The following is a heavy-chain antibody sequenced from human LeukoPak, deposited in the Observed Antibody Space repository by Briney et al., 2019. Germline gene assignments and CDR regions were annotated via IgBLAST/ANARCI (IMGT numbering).Heavy chain of an antibody. V-gene: IGHV1-69*13. CDR3: ARWGLGYCSGGSCYLDY. J-gene: IGHJ4*02. Sequence: ASVKVSCXASGGTFSSYAISWVRQAPGQGPEWMGGITPIFGTANYAQKFQGRVTITADESTSTAYMELSSLRSEDTAVYYCARWGLGYCSGGSCYLDYWGQGTLVTVSS. CDR2: ITPIFGTA. D-gene: IGHD2-15*01. CDR1: GGTFSSYA.